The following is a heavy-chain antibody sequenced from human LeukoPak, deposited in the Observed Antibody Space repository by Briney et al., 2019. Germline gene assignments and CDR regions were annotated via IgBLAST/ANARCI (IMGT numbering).Heavy chain of an antibody. D-gene: IGHD3-16*02. V-gene: IGHV1-3*01. J-gene: IGHJ4*02. CDR1: GYTFTSYS. CDR3: ARGYMPAAYDYVWGSYRYNPFDY. CDR2: INAGNGNT. Sequence: ASVKVSCKASGYTFTSYSMHWVRQAPGQRLEWMGWINAGNGNTKFSQKFQGRVTIIRDTSTSTAYMELRSLRSDDTAVYYCARGYMPAAYDYVWGSYRYNPFDYWGQGTLVTVSS.